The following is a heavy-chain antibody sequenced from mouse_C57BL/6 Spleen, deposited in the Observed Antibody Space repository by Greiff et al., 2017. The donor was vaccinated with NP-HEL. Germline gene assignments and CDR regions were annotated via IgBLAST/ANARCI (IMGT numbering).Heavy chain of an antibody. CDR1: GYTFTSYW. D-gene: IGHD2-4*01. J-gene: IGHJ4*01. V-gene: IGHV1-61*01. CDR2: IYPSDSET. CDR3: ARELRGLRRDYYAMDY. Sequence: QVQLQQPGAELVRPGSSVKLSCKASGYTFTSYWMDWVKQRPGQGLEWIGNIYPSDSETLYNQKFKDKATLTVDKSSSTAYMQLSSLTSEDSAVYYCARELRGLRRDYYAMDYWGQGTSVTVSS.